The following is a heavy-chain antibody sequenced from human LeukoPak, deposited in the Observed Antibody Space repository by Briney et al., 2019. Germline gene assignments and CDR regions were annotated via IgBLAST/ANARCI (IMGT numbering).Heavy chain of an antibody. Sequence: ASVKVSCKASGYTFTSYHMNWVRQAPGQGLEWMGLINPGGGGTSYAQKFQGRVTITADKSTSTAYMELSSLRSEGTAVYYCAGIPRGDGYNYNFDYWGQGTLVTVSS. J-gene: IGHJ4*02. CDR1: GYTFTSYH. CDR2: INPGGGGT. V-gene: IGHV1-46*01. D-gene: IGHD5-24*01. CDR3: AGIPRGDGYNYNFDY.